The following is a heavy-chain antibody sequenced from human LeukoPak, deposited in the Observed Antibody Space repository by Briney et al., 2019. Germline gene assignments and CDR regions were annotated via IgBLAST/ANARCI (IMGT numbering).Heavy chain of an antibody. V-gene: IGHV1-24*01. Sequence: ASVKVSCKLSGNTLRELPIQWVRQAGGKGLEWMTGFDPENAEIVYAQKFQGRVTMTEDTSTNTAYMELTSLTSDDTALYYCATRGSDFWSGFDYWGQGTQVTVSS. J-gene: IGHJ4*02. CDR1: GNTLRELP. CDR3: ATRGSDFWSGFDY. D-gene: IGHD3-3*01. CDR2: FDPENAEI.